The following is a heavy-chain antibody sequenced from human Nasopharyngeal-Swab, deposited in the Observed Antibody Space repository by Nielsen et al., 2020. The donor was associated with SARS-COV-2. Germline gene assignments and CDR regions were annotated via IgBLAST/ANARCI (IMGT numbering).Heavy chain of an antibody. J-gene: IGHJ4*02. V-gene: IGHV3-74*01. CDR2: IDEYGSIT. CDR1: GFTFRRYW. CDR3: ARDVGGAGSY. D-gene: IGHD3-10*01. Sequence: GESLKISSKVSGFTFRRYWMHWVRQAPGKGLEWVARIDEYGSITNHADSVKGRFTISRENAENTLYLQMNNLRVEDTAVYFCARDVGGAGSYWGQGTLVTVSP.